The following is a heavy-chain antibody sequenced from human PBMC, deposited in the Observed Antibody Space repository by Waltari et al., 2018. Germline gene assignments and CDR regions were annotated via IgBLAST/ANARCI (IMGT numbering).Heavy chain of an antibody. V-gene: IGHV3-30*16. D-gene: IGHD4-4*01. J-gene: IGHJ4*02. CDR1: GFAFSSFA. Sequence: QEQLAESGGGVVQRGGSLRLPCSGPGFAFSSFAIHWVRQAPGRGLEWLTFISSDGSDKYYADSVKGRFSISRDNSRNSVFLEADSLRPEDTAIYYCARTQYSFDFDCWGQGTLVTVSP. CDR3: ARTQYSFDFDC. CDR2: ISSDGSDK.